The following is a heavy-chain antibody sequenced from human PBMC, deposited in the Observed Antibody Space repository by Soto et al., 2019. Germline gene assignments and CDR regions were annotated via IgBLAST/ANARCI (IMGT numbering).Heavy chain of an antibody. J-gene: IGHJ5*02. Sequence: PVESLKISCKVSGYSFNTNWIGWVRQMPGKGLEWMGVIFPSDSDIRYSPSLQGQVTISADKSISTTYLQWRSLTASDTAMYYWARVFGSGSSGFDPWGQGPLVTVSS. CDR2: IFPSDSDI. CDR1: GYSFNTNW. CDR3: ARVFGSGSSGFDP. D-gene: IGHD6-19*01. V-gene: IGHV5-51*01.